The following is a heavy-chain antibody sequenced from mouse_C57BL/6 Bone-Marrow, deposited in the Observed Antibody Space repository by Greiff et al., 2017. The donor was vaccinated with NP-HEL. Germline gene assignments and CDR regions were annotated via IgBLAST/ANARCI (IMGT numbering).Heavy chain of an antibody. V-gene: IGHV2-6*01. CDR2: IWGVGST. J-gene: IGHJ4*01. D-gene: IGHD2-3*01. Sequence: VKLVESGPGLVAPSQSLSITCTVSGFSLTSYGVDWVRQSPGKGLEWLGVIWGVGSTNYNSALKSRLSISKDNSKSQVFLKMNSLQTDDTAMYYCATFYDGYPHYYAMDYWGQGTSVTVSS. CDR3: ATFYDGYPHYYAMDY. CDR1: GFSLTSYG.